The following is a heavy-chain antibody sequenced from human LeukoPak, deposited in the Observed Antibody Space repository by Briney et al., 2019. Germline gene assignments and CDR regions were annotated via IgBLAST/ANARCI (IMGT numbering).Heavy chain of an antibody. CDR2: IYYSGST. CDR1: GGSISSSSYY. D-gene: IGHD6-13*01. V-gene: IGHV4-39*01. Sequence: SETLSLTCTVSGGSISSSSYYWGWIRQPPGKGLEWIGSIYYSGSTYYNPSLKSRVTISVDTSKNQFSLKLSSVTAADTAVYYCARFRTGIALLGGEYYFDYWGQGTLVTVSS. J-gene: IGHJ4*02. CDR3: ARFRTGIALLGGEYYFDY.